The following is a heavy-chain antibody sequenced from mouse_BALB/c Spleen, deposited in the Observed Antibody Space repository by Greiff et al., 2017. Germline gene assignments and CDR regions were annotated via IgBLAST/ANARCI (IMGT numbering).Heavy chain of an antibody. Sequence: VQLQQSGAELVRPGVSVKISCKGSGYTFTDYAMHWVKQSHAKSLEWIGVISTYYGDASYNQKFKGKATMTVDKSSSTAYMELARLTSEDSAIYYCARSGYGNYLDYWGQGTTLTVSS. J-gene: IGHJ2*01. CDR3: ARSGYGNYLDY. CDR2: ISTYYGDA. CDR1: GYTFTDYA. D-gene: IGHD2-10*02. V-gene: IGHV1S137*01.